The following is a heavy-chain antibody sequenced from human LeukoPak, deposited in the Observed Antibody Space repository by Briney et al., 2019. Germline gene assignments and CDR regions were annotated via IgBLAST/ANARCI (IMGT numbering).Heavy chain of an antibody. D-gene: IGHD3-3*01. CDR2: ISGSGGST. CDR3: AKVIYDFWSGFDY. CDR1: GFTFSSYA. V-gene: IGHV3-23*01. Sequence: GGSLRLSCAASGFTFSSYAMSWVRQAPGKGLEWVSAISGSGGSTYYADSVKGRFTISRDNSKNTLYLQMNSLRAEGTAVYYCAKVIYDFWSGFDYWGQGTLVTVSS. J-gene: IGHJ4*02.